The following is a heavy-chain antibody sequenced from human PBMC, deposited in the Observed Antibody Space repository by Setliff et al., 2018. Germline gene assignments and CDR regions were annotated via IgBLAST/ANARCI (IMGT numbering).Heavy chain of an antibody. CDR2: IYYSGST. Sequence: SETLSLTCTVSGDSISIDDYYWSWIRQPPGKGLEWIEYIYYSGSTNYNPSLKSRVTISADTSKNEFSLRLSSVTAADTAVYYCARVRYKYCGGDCYSASFDYWGQGKLVTVSS. D-gene: IGHD2-21*01. CDR1: GDSISIDDYY. J-gene: IGHJ4*02. CDR3: ARVRYKYCGGDCYSASFDY. V-gene: IGHV4-30-4*01.